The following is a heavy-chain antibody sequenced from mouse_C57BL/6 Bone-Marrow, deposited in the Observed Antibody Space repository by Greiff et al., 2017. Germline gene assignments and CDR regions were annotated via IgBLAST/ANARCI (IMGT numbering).Heavy chain of an antibody. CDR2: IYPGSGNT. V-gene: IGHV1-76*01. CDR1: GYTFTDYY. CDR3: ARSGLGLGLGLGLGYYGSSYYWYFDV. Sequence: VQRVESGAELVRPGASVKLSCKASGYTFTDYYINWVKQRPGQGLEWIARIYPGSGNTYYNEKFKGKATLTAEKSSSTAYMQLSSLTSEDSAVYFCARSGLGLGLGLGLGYYGSSYYWYFDVWGTGTTVTVSS. J-gene: IGHJ1*03. D-gene: IGHD1-1*01.